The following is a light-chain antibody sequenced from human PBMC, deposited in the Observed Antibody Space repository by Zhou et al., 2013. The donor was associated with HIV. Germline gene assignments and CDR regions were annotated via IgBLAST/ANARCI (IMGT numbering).Light chain of an antibody. CDR3: QQRSNWPPLT. CDR1: QSVSSY. Sequence: EIVLTQSPATLSLPPGERATLSCRASQSVSSYLAWYQQKPGQAPRLLIYDASNRATGIPARFSGSGSGTDLTLTISSLEPEDFAVYYCQQRSNWPPLTFGGGTKVEI. J-gene: IGKJ4*01. V-gene: IGKV3-11*01. CDR2: DAS.